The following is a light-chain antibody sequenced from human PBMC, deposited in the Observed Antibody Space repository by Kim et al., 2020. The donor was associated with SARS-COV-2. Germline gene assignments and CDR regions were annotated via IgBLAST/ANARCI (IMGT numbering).Light chain of an antibody. CDR2: EVT. V-gene: IGLV2-18*02. J-gene: IGLJ1*01. Sequence: GQSVTISCTGTSSDVGRYNRVSWSQQPPGTAPKLMIYEVTNRPSGVPDRFSGSKSGNTASLTISGLQAEDEADYYCSSYTSISTYVFGPGTKVTVL. CDR3: SSYTSISTYV. CDR1: SSDVGRYNR.